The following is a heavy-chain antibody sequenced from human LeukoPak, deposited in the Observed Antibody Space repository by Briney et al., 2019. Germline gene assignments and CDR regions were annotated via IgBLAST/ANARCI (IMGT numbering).Heavy chain of an antibody. CDR2: IYTSGTS. CDR3: AKGLDY. CDR1: GGSINSGDYY. Sequence: SQTLSLTCTVSGGSINSGDYYWSRIRQPAGKGLEWIGRIYTSGTSNYNPSLKSRVTISLDTSKNQFSLTLSSVTAADTAVYYCAKGLDYWGQGILVTVSS. J-gene: IGHJ4*02. V-gene: IGHV4-61*02.